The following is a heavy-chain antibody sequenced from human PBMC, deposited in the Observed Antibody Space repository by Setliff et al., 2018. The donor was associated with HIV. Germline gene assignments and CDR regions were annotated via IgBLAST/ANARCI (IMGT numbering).Heavy chain of an antibody. V-gene: IGHV4-39*01. J-gene: IGHJ4*02. CDR2: IYYSGTT. CDR1: GASVNSNNYY. Sequence: SETLSLTCTVSGASVNSNNYYWGWIRQPPGKGLEWIASIYYSGTTYYNPSLKSRVTISVDTSKNQFSLKLSSVTAAATAVYYCARLSLSLVRGIINSGDRFFDYWGQGSLVTVSS. CDR3: ARLSLSLVRGIINSGDRFFDY. D-gene: IGHD3-10*01.